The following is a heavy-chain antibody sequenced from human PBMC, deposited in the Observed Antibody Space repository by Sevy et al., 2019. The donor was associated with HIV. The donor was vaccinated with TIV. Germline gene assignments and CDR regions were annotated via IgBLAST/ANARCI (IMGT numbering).Heavy chain of an antibody. V-gene: IGHV4-59*01. CDR3: ARDSTTRTRVLDY. CDR2: IYFTGNT. D-gene: IGHD3-10*01. Sequence: SETLSLTCSVSGGSISSYFWTWVRQSPGKGLEWIGNIYFTGNTDYSPSLKSRVTLSLDTSKRQFSLTLKSVTAADTAIYFCARDSTTRTRVLDYWDQGTLVTVSS. J-gene: IGHJ4*02. CDR1: GGSISSYF.